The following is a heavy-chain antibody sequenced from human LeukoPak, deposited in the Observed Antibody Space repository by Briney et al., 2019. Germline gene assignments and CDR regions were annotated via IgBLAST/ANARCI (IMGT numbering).Heavy chain of an antibody. J-gene: IGHJ6*02. D-gene: IGHD7-27*01. V-gene: IGHV3-7*01. CDR3: ARAEDMGTTDV. Sequence: GGSLRLSCAASGFTFSSYWVSWVRQAPGKGLEWVANIKKDASEKYYVDSVKGRFTISRDNSKNSLYLQMNSLRADDTAVYYCARAEDMGTTDVWGQGTTVTVSS. CDR2: IKKDASEK. CDR1: GFTFSSYW.